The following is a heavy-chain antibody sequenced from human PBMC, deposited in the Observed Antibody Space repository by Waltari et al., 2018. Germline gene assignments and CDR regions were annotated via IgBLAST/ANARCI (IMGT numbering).Heavy chain of an antibody. CDR3: ARGGGLLRGVSGYGYGMDV. J-gene: IGHJ6*02. Sequence: QVQLQESGPRLVTPSETLSLNCAVPGYSISSGYYWDWIRQPPGKGLEWMGTINHGGLTYYNPSLKSRFTISVDTSKNHFSLEMRSVTAADTAVYYCARGGGLLRGVSGYGYGMDVWGQGTTVTVSS. D-gene: IGHD3-10*01. V-gene: IGHV4-38-2*01. CDR2: INHGGLT. CDR1: GYSISSGYY.